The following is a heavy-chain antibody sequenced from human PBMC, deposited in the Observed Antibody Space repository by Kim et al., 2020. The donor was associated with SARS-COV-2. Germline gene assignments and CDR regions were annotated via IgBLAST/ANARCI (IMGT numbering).Heavy chain of an antibody. J-gene: IGHJ4*02. CDR2: IIPILDIA. Sequence: SVKVSCKASGGTFSSYAISWVRQAPGQGLEWMGRIIPILDIANYAQKFQGRVMITADKSTSTAYMDLSSLRSEDTAVYYCARALHSYDILTGYYHYYFDYWGQGTLVTVSS. CDR1: GGTFSSYA. D-gene: IGHD3-9*01. CDR3: ARALHSYDILTGYYHYYFDY. V-gene: IGHV1-69*04.